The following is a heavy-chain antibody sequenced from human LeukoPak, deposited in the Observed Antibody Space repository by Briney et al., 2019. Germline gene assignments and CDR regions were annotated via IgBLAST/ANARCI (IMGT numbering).Heavy chain of an antibody. CDR1: GGSISSNY. Sequence: SETLSLTCTVSGGSISSNYRSWIRQPPGKGLEWIAYIYYSGSSNYNPSLKSRVTISGDTSKNQFSLKLNSVTAADTAVYYCARTTSGVGGFDSWGQGTLVTVSS. CDR3: ARTTSGVGGFDS. D-gene: IGHD6-19*01. CDR2: IYYSGSS. V-gene: IGHV4-59*01. J-gene: IGHJ4*02.